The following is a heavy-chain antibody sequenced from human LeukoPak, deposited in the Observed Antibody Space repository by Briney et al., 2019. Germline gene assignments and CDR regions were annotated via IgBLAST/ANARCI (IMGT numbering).Heavy chain of an antibody. J-gene: IGHJ4*02. CDR2: IWYDGSNK. CDR3: ARDADGYGDYLDY. CDR1: GFTFSSYG. D-gene: IGHD4-17*01. V-gene: IGHV3-33*01. Sequence: GGSLRLSCAASGFTFSSYGMHWVRQAPGKGLEWVAVIWYDGSNKYYAGSVKGRFTISRDDSKNTLYLQMNSLRAEDTAVYYCARDADGYGDYLDYWGQGTLVTVSS.